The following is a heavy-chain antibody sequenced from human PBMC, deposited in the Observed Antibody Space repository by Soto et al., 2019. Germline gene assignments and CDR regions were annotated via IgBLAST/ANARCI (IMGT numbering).Heavy chain of an antibody. CDR1: GFTFSSYS. Sequence: EVQLVESGGGLVKPGGSLRLSCAVSGFTFSSYSMNWVRQAPGKGLEWVSSISSSGSYIYYADSVKGRFTISRENAKNSLYLQMNSLRAEDTAVYYCARDRSSRWYYWFDPWGQGTLVTVS. CDR2: ISSSGSYI. D-gene: IGHD6-13*01. J-gene: IGHJ5*02. CDR3: ARDRSSRWYYWFDP. V-gene: IGHV3-21*01.